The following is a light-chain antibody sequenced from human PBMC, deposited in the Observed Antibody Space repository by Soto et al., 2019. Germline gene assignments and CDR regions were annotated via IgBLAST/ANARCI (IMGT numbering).Light chain of an antibody. J-gene: IGKJ1*01. Sequence: DIQMTQSPSSLSASVGDRVTITCRASQSISSYLNWYQQKPGKAPKLLIYAASSLQSGVPSRFSGSESGTDFTLTISSLQPEDFATYYSQQSYSTSWTFGQGTKVEIK. CDR3: QQSYSTSWT. CDR2: AAS. CDR1: QSISSY. V-gene: IGKV1-39*01.